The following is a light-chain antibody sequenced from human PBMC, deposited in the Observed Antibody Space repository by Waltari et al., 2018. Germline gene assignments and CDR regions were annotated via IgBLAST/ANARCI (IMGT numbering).Light chain of an antibody. CDR1: QTVYSNW. J-gene: IGKJ3*01. CDR2: RAS. Sequence: EIELTQSPRTLSSSPGDRATLSCRASQTVYSNWLAWYQQRPGQAPRLLISRASDRATGTPDRFSGSVSGTEFTLTISRLEPEDFAVYYCQQYSISPFTFGPGTRVDV. V-gene: IGKV3-20*01. CDR3: QQYSISPFT.